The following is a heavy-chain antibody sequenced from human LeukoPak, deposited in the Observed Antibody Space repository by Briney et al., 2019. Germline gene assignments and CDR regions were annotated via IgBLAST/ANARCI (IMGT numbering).Heavy chain of an antibody. Sequence: GGSLRLSCAASGFTFSSYSMNWVRQAPGKGLEWVSYISSSSNTIYYADSVKGRFTISRDNAKNSLYLQMSSLRAEDTAVYSCARDWRSVVRGRITQGGGFDIWGQGTMVTVSS. CDR2: ISSSSNTI. D-gene: IGHD3-10*01. CDR3: ARDWRSVVRGRITQGGGFDI. V-gene: IGHV3-48*04. J-gene: IGHJ3*02. CDR1: GFTFSSYS.